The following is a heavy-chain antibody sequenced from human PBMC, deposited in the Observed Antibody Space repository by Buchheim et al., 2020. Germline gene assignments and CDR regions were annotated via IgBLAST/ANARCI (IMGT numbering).Heavy chain of an antibody. J-gene: IGHJ6*02. D-gene: IGHD1-1*01. Sequence: EVQLLESGGGLVQPGGSLTLSCAVSGFTFSNYAMNWVRQAPGKGLHWVSSIIYGGVGTYYADSVKGRFTISRDNSKNTLYLQMNSLRAEDTGIDYCTKVERQRVSFYYYGMDVWGQGTT. CDR3: TKVERQRVSFYYYGMDV. V-gene: IGHV3-23*01. CDR2: IIYGGVGT. CDR1: GFTFSNYA.